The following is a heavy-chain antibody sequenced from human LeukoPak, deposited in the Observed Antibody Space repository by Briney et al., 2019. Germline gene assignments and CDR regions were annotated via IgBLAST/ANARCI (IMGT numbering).Heavy chain of an antibody. CDR1: GFTFSSYW. V-gene: IGHV3-74*01. CDR3: ARAPSEIGGYYPEYFRH. D-gene: IGHD3-22*01. CDR2: IKSDGST. J-gene: IGHJ1*01. Sequence: GGSLRLSCAASGFTFSSYWRHWVRQAPGKGLVWVSRIKSDGSTRYADSVKGRFTVSRDNAKNTASLQMNSLRAEDTGVYYCARAPSEIGGYYPEYFRHWGQGTLVIVSS.